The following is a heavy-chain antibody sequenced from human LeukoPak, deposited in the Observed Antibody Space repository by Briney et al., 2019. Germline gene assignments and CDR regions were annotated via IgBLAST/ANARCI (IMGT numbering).Heavy chain of an antibody. CDR2: IYYSGST. J-gene: IGHJ4*02. Sequence: SETLSLTCTVSGGSISSSSYYWGWIRQPPGKGLEWIGSIYYSGSTYYNPSLKSRVTISVDTSKNQFSLKLSSVTAADTAVYYCARHSGGSPDYWGQGTLVTVSS. D-gene: IGHD2-15*01. CDR3: ARHSGGSPDY. V-gene: IGHV4-39*07. CDR1: GGSISSSSYY.